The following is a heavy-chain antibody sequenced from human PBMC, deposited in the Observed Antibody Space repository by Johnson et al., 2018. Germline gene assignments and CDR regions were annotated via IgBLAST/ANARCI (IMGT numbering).Heavy chain of an antibody. Sequence: VQLVESGGGLVQPGGSLRLSCAASGYTFINYGMHWVRQAPGKGLEWVSTISRSNSSTYYADSVKGRFTISRQNSKNILYIKMNSMRAEETAIYYCPKNLKRGTYVRAEYFQHWGQGTLVTVSS. V-gene: IGHV3-23*04. CDR2: ISRSNSST. CDR1: GYTFINYG. CDR3: PKNLKRGTYVRAEYFQH. J-gene: IGHJ1*01. D-gene: IGHD3-10*02.